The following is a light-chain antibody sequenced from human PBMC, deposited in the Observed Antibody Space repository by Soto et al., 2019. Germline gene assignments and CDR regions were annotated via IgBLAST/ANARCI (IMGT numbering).Light chain of an antibody. V-gene: IGLV2-8*01. CDR2: EIS. J-gene: IGLJ1*01. CDR3: SSYARSNIP. CDR1: SSDVGGYNY. Sequence: QSALTQPPSASGSPGQSVTISCTGTSSDVGGYNYVSWYQQHPGKAPKLIIYEISKRPSGVPDRFSGSKSGNTASLTVPGLQAEADADYYCSSYARSNIPFGTGTKLTVL.